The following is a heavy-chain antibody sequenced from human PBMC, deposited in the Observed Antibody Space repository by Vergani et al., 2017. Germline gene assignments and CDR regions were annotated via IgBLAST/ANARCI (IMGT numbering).Heavy chain of an antibody. D-gene: IGHD7-27*01. CDR3: ARSSNWGSTGFDY. V-gene: IGHV2-70*04. Sequence: QVPLQSSVPALVKPTQTLTLTCTFSGFSLSTSGMRVSWIRQPPGKALEWLARIDWDDDKFYSTSLKTRLTISKDTSKNQVVLTMTNMDPVDTATYYCARSSNWGSTGFDYWGQGTLVTVSS. CDR2: IDWDDDK. CDR1: GFSLSTSGMR. J-gene: IGHJ4*02.